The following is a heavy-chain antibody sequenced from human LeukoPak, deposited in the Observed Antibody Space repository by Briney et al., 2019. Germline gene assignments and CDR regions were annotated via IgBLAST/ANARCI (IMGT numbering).Heavy chain of an antibody. CDR1: GFTFSSYA. CDR3: ARVSRGNYYFDY. J-gene: IGHJ4*02. Sequence: GGSLRLSCAASGFTFSSYAMSWVRQAPGKGLVWVSRINTDGSRTDSVEGRFTISRDNAKNTLYLQMNSLRAEDTAVYYCARVSRGNYYFDYWGPGTLVTVSS. CDR2: INTDGSRT. V-gene: IGHV3-74*01.